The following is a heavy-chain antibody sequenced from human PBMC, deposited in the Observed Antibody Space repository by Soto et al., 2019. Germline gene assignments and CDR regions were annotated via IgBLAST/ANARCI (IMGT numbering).Heavy chain of an antibody. CDR1: GFTFTSSA. CDR3: AAGRGVGYYDSSGSNN. D-gene: IGHD3-22*01. J-gene: IGHJ1*01. V-gene: IGHV1-58*01. CDR2: IVVGSGNT. Sequence: SVKASCKASGFTFTSSAVQWVRQARGQRLEWIGWIVVGSGNTNYSQKFQERGTITRGMYTSTAYRELSSLRSEDTAVYYCAAGRGVGYYDSSGSNNWGQGTLVTVYS.